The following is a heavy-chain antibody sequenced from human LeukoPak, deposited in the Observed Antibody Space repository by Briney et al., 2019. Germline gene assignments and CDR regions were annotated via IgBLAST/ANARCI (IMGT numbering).Heavy chain of an antibody. V-gene: IGHV1-2*02. D-gene: IGHD6-13*01. Sequence: GASVKVSCKVSGYTFTGYYMHRVRQAPGQGLEWMGWINPNSGGTNYAQKFQGRVTMTRDTSISTAYMELSRLRSDDTAVYYCARDLGSHSSSWYSDWFDPWGQGTLVTVSS. J-gene: IGHJ5*02. CDR2: INPNSGGT. CDR3: ARDLGSHSSSWYSDWFDP. CDR1: GYTFTGYY.